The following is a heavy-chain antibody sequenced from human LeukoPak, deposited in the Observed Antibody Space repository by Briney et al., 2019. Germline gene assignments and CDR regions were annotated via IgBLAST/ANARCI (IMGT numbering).Heavy chain of an antibody. CDR2: ITGSGDNT. CDR1: GFTFSSYA. V-gene: IGHV3-23*01. Sequence: GGSLRLSCAASGFTFSSYAMSWVRQAPGKGLEWVSTITGSGDNTYYTDSVKGRFTFSRDNSKNTLYLQMNSLRAEDTAVYYCAKDGYSYGYTYYFDYWGQGTLVTVSS. J-gene: IGHJ4*02. D-gene: IGHD5-18*01. CDR3: AKDGYSYGYTYYFDY.